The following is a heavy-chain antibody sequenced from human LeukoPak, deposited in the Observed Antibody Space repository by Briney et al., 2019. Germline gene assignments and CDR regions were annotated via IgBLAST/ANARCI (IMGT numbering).Heavy chain of an antibody. CDR2: ISWNSGSI. D-gene: IGHD3-10*01. CDR1: GFTFDDYA. J-gene: IGHJ4*02. Sequence: GGSLRLSCAASGFTFDDYAMHWVRQAPGKGLEWVSGISWNSGSIGYADSVKGRFTISRDNAKNSLYLQMNSLRAEDTALYYCAKDNSYGLGSYVGGLDYWGQGTLVTVSS. V-gene: IGHV3-9*01. CDR3: AKDNSYGLGSYVGGLDY.